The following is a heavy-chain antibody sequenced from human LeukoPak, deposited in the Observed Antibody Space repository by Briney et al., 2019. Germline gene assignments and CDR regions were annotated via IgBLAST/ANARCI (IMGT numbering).Heavy chain of an antibody. CDR3: ARDGSSWYPFSFDY. CDR1: GFTVSSNY. Sequence: GGSLRLSCAASGFTVSSNYMSWVRQAPGKGLEWVSVIYSGGSTYYADSVKGRFTISRDNAKNSLYLQMNSLRAEDTAVYYCARDGSSWYPFSFDYWGQGTLVTVSS. D-gene: IGHD6-13*01. V-gene: IGHV3-53*01. CDR2: IYSGGST. J-gene: IGHJ4*02.